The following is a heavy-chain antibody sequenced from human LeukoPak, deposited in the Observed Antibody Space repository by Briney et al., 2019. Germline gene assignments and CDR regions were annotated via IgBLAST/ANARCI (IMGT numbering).Heavy chain of an antibody. CDR1: GGSISSSSYY. D-gene: IGHD6-19*01. CDR3: ARCVYSSGWYRSWFDP. Sequence: SGTLSLTCTVSGGSISSSSYYWGWIRQPPGKGLEWIGSIYYSGSTYYNPSLKSRVTISVDTSKNQFSLKLSSVTAADTAVYYCARCVYSSGWYRSWFDPWGQGTLVTVSS. J-gene: IGHJ5*02. V-gene: IGHV4-39*07. CDR2: IYYSGST.